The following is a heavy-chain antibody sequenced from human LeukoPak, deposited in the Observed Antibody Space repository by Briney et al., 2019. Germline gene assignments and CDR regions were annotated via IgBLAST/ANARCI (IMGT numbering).Heavy chain of an antibody. Sequence: GGSLRLSCAASGFTVSSNYMSWVRQAPGKGLEWVANIHQHGSKENYLDSVKGRFTISRDNAKNSLYLQMNSLRVEDAAVYYCANHFACGRTRCPPFDSWGQGTLVTVSS. CDR3: ANHFACGRTRCPPFDS. J-gene: IGHJ4*02. CDR2: IHQHGSKE. D-gene: IGHD2-2*01. CDR1: GFTVSSNY. V-gene: IGHV3-7*01.